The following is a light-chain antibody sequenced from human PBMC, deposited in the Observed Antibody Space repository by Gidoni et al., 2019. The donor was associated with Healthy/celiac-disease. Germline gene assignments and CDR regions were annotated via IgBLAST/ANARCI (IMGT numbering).Light chain of an antibody. J-gene: IGKJ2*01. Sequence: EIGLTQSPATLSLSPGERATLSCRASQSVSSYLAWYQQKPGQAPRLLIYDASNRATGIPARFSGSGSGTDFTLTISSLEPEDFAVYYCQQRSNWPMYTFXQXTKLEIK. V-gene: IGKV3-11*01. CDR2: DAS. CDR3: QQRSNWPMYT. CDR1: QSVSSY.